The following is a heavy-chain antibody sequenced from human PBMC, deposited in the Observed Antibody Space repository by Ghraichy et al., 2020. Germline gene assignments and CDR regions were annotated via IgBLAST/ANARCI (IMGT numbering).Heavy chain of an antibody. CDR2: IKQDGSEK. CDR3: ARVKGYSYGYLYYYYGMDV. J-gene: IGHJ6*02. D-gene: IGHD5-18*01. V-gene: IGHV3-7*03. Sequence: GESLNISCAASGFTFSSYWMSWVRQAPGKGLEWVANIKQDGSEKYYVDSVKGRFTISRDNAKNSLYLQMNSLRAEDTAVYYCARVKGYSYGYLYYYYGMDVWGQGTTVTVSS. CDR1: GFTFSSYW.